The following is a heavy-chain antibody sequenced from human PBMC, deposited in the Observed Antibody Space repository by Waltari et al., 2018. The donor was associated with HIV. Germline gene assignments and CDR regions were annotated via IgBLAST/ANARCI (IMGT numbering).Heavy chain of an antibody. V-gene: IGHV1-46*01. CDR1: GYAFTTLY. CDR2: VNPTSGTT. CDR3: ARGGPLSGPATPFDR. Sequence: QVQLVQSGAEVKKPVASVRLSCKASGYAFTTLYIHWRRQAPGQSPEWMGIVNPTSGTTSYTQRFQGRVTRARDTSTSTAYMELTGLKSEDTAFYYCARGGPLSGPATPFDRRGQETLITVSS. J-gene: IGHJ5*02.